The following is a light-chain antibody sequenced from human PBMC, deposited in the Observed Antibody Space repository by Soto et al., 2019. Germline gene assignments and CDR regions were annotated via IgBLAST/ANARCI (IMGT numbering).Light chain of an antibody. CDR2: EAS. Sequence: QSALTQPASVSGSPGQSITISCTRSSSDIGSYVSWYQQDPGKAPKLMIYEASKRPSGVSNRFSGSKSGNTASLTISGLQAEDEADYYCCSYVGSSTWVFGGGTKVTVL. CDR1: SSDIGSY. V-gene: IGLV2-23*01. J-gene: IGLJ3*02. CDR3: CSYVGSSTWV.